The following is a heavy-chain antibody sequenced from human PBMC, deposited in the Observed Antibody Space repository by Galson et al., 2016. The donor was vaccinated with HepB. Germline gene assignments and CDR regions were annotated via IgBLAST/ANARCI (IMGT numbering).Heavy chain of an antibody. CDR1: GFTFTTYA. Sequence: SLRLSCAASGFTFTTYAMNWVRQAPGKGLEWVSTISDNGVSTYYADSVKGRFTISRDNSKNTLSLQMNSLRAEDTAVYYCTKDRDRDWELPDYWGQGTLVTVSS. V-gene: IGHV3-23*01. D-gene: IGHD1-26*01. J-gene: IGHJ4*02. CDR2: ISDNGVST. CDR3: TKDRDRDWELPDY.